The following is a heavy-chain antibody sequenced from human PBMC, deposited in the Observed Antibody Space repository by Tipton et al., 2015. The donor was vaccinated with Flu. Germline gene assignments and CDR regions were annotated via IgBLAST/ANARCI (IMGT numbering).Heavy chain of an antibody. Sequence: GSLRLSCAASGFTFSSYAMTWVRQAPGKGLEWVSSISGSGGNTYYADSVKGRFTISRDNSKNTLYLQMDSLRAEDTAIYYCAKARSEVVAAAINHWGQGTLVTVSS. J-gene: IGHJ5*02. CDR3: AKARSEVVAAAINH. CDR1: GFTFSSYA. V-gene: IGHV3-23*01. D-gene: IGHD2-2*01. CDR2: ISGSGGNT.